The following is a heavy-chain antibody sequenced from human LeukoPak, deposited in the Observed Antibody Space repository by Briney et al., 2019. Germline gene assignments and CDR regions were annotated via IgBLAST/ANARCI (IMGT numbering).Heavy chain of an antibody. Sequence: SETLSLTCTVSGDSISSGNYWGWIRQPPGKGLEWIGSIFHTGSTYYNLSLKSRVTISVDTSKNQFSLRLSSVTAADTAVYYCARDRTGGSGFDYWGQGTLVTVSS. CDR2: IFHTGST. D-gene: IGHD7-27*01. J-gene: IGHJ4*02. CDR1: GDSISSGNY. CDR3: ARDRTGGSGFDY. V-gene: IGHV4-38-2*02.